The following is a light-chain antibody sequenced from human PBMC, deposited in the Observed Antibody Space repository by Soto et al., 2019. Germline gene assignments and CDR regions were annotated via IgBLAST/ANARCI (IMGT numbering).Light chain of an antibody. CDR1: QSVSSN. V-gene: IGKV3-15*01. CDR2: GAS. J-gene: IGKJ1*01. Sequence: EIVMTQSPATLSVSPGERATLSCRASQSVSSNLAWYQQKPGQAPRLLIYGASTRATGIPARFSGSWSGTEFTLTISILQTEDFADYYGQHYNNSQTFGQGTKVEIK. CDR3: QHYNNSQT.